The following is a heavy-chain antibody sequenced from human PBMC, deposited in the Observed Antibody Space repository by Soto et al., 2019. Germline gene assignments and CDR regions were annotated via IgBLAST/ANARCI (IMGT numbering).Heavy chain of an antibody. CDR1: GYIFTSYG. J-gene: IGHJ6*03. D-gene: IGHD3-3*02. Sequence: QVQLVQSGAELKKPGASAKVSCKASGYIFTSYGISWVRQAPGQGLEWMAWISVDSGNTNYAQNFQGRVTMTTDTSGSTAHMKLRTLKTDDTAGCYCARCHFSWTTYYMDVCGKGTTDISSS. CDR2: ISVDSGNT. CDR3: ARCHFSWTTYYMDV. V-gene: IGHV1-18*01.